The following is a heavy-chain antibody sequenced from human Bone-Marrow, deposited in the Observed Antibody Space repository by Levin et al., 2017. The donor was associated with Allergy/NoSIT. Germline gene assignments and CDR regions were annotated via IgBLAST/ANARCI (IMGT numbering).Heavy chain of an antibody. V-gene: IGHV3-53*01. CDR2: IYSGGST. J-gene: IGHJ4*02. CDR1: GFTVSSNY. CDR3: ARSKNLGVPAAMYY. D-gene: IGHD2-2*01. Sequence: GESLKISCAASGFTVSSNYMSWVRQAPGKGLEWVSVIYSGGSTYYADSVKGRFTISRDNSKNTLYLQMNSLRAEDTAVYYCARSKNLGVPAAMYYWGQGTLVTVSS.